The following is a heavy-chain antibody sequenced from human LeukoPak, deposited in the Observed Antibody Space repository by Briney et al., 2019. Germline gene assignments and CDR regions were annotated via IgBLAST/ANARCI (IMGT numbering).Heavy chain of an antibody. CDR2: ISFDGAHE. D-gene: IGHD3-16*01. V-gene: IGHV3-30*03. Sequence: PGGSLRLSCEASGFTFSDHGMHWLRQAPGKQLEWLGVISFDGAHETYAASVRGRVTISRDNSRKMSFLQMNSLRPDDTAVYFCARDYWGQIWTDWGQGTLVIVSS. CDR1: GFTFSDHG. CDR3: ARDYWGQIWTD. J-gene: IGHJ4*02.